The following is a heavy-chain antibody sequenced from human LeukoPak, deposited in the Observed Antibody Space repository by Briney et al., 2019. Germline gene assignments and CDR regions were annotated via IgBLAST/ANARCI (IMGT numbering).Heavy chain of an antibody. V-gene: IGHV3-7*03. Sequence: GGSLRLSRAASGFALSSHWMTWVRQVPGRGPEWVANVNRDGSETYYLDSVMGRFTISKDNAKNSLYLQMNSLRAEDTALYHCARNNGMDVWGQGTTVIVSS. CDR1: GFALSSHW. CDR3: ARNNGMDV. J-gene: IGHJ6*02. CDR2: VNRDGSET.